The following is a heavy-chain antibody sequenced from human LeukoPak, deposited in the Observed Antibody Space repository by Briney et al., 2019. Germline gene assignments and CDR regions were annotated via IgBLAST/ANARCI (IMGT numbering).Heavy chain of an antibody. V-gene: IGHV3-33*01. J-gene: IGHJ4*02. Sequence: PGGSLRLSCAASGFTFSSYGMHWVRRAPGKGLEWVAVIWYDGSNKYYADSVKGRFTISRDNSKNTLYLQMNSLSAEDTAVYYCARDGGYYDILTGSDYWGQGTLVTVSS. CDR1: GFTFSSYG. CDR2: IWYDGSNK. D-gene: IGHD3-9*01. CDR3: ARDGGYYDILTGSDY.